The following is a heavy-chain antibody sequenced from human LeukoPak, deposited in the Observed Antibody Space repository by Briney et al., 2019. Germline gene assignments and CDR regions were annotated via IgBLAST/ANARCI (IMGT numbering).Heavy chain of an antibody. Sequence: SETLSLTCTVSGGSISSYYWSWIRQPPGKGLEWIGYIYYSGSINYNPSLKSRVTISVDTSKNQFSLKLSSVTAADTAVYYCARTTRSSWADAFDIWGQGTMVTVSS. J-gene: IGHJ3*02. CDR3: ARTTRSSWADAFDI. CDR1: GGSISSYY. CDR2: IYYSGSI. V-gene: IGHV4-59*01. D-gene: IGHD6-13*01.